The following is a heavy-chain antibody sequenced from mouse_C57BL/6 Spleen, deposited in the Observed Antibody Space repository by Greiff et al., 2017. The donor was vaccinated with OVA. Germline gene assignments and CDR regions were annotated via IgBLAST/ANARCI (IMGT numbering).Heavy chain of an antibody. CDR2: IWGGGST. D-gene: IGHD1-1*01. CDR3: AKHGDYYGSLWYFDV. Sequence: VKLVESGPGLVAPSQSLSITCTVSGFSLTSYGVDWVRQPPGKGLEWLGVIWGGGSTNYNLALMCRLSISKDNTKSQVFLKMNSLHTDDTAMYYCAKHGDYYGSLWYFDVWGTGTTVTVSS. CDR1: GFSLTSYG. J-gene: IGHJ1*03. V-gene: IGHV2-9*01.